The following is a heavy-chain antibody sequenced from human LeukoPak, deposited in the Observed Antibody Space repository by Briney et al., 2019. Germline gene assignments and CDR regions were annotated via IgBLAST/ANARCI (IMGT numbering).Heavy chain of an antibody. Sequence: GGSLRLSCAASGFTFNNYAMTWVRQAPGKGLEWVSVIYSGGSTYYADSVKGRFTISRDNSKNTLYLQMNSLRAEDTAVYYCARESPTSWRYYYYGMDVWGQGTTVTVSS. J-gene: IGHJ6*02. D-gene: IGHD2-2*01. CDR3: ARESPTSWRYYYYGMDV. CDR1: GFTFNNYA. V-gene: IGHV3-53*01. CDR2: IYSGGST.